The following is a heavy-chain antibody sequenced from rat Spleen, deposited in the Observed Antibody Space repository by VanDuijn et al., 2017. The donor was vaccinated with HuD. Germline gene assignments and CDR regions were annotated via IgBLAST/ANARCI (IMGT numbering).Heavy chain of an antibody. CDR2: IWSNGVT. Sequence: QVQLKESGPGLVQPSQTLSLTCTVSGFSLTTYNVHWVRQPPGKGLEWMGLIWSNGVTDYNSAIKSRLSISRDTSKSQVFLKMNSLQTEDTAMYFCARKLGDWGQGVMVTVSS. CDR1: GFSLTTYN. D-gene: IGHD5-1*01. V-gene: IGHV2-47*01. J-gene: IGHJ2*01. CDR3: ARKLGD.